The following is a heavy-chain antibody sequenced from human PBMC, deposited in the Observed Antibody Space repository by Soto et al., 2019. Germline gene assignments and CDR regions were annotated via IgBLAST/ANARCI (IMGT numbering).Heavy chain of an antibody. CDR1: GFTFSNSW. V-gene: IGHV3-7*03. CDR3: TRKRFGMDV. J-gene: IGHJ6*02. Sequence: GGSLRLSCAASGFTFSNSWMSWVRQAPGKGLEWVANIKEDGSEKDYVDPVKGRFTITRDNAKNSLYLQMNNLRAVDTAVYFCTRKRFGMDVWGQGTTATVPS. CDR2: IKEDGSEK.